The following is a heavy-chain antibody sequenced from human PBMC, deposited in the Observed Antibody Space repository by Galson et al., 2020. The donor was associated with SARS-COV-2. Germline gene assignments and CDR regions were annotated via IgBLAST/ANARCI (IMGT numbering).Heavy chain of an antibody. Sequence: ASETLSLTCTVSGGSISSGGFYWNWIRQHPGKGLEWIGYIYYSGSTYYNPSLKSRVTISVDTSKNQFSLRLSSVSAADTAVYYCARDFGDCFGGSCLGYFDYWGQGTLLTVSS. D-gene: IGHD2-15*01. CDR1: GGSISSGGFY. CDR3: ARDFGDCFGGSCLGYFDY. CDR2: IYYSGST. V-gene: IGHV4-31*03. J-gene: IGHJ4*02.